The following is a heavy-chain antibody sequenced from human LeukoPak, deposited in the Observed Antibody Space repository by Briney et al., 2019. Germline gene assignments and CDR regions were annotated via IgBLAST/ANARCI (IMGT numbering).Heavy chain of an antibody. V-gene: IGHV4-59*08. CDR2: IYYSGST. J-gene: IGHJ4*02. D-gene: IGHD6-13*01. CDR3: ARRAGGRQQLAFDY. Sequence: PSETLSLTCTVSGGSISSNYWSWIRQPPGKGLEWMGNIYYSGSTNYNPSLKSRVTISVDTSKNQFSLKLSSVTAADTAVYYCARRAGGRQQLAFDYWGQGTLVTVSS. CDR1: GGSISSNY.